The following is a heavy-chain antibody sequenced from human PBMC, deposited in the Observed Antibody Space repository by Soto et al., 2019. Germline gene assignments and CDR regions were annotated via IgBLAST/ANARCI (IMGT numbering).Heavy chain of an antibody. CDR1: GGSVSSGSYY. CDR3: ASTYHYDSAGTNAFDI. CDR2: IYYSGST. D-gene: IGHD3-22*01. Sequence: SETLSLTCTVSGGSVSSGSYYWSWIRQPPGKGLEWIGYIYYSGSTNYNPSLKSRVTISVDTSKNQFSLKLSSVTAADTAVYYCASTYHYDSAGTNAFDIWGQGTMVTVSS. V-gene: IGHV4-61*01. J-gene: IGHJ3*02.